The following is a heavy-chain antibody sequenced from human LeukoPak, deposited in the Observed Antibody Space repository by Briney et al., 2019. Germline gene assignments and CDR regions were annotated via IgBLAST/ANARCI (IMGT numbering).Heavy chain of an antibody. CDR1: GFTFSDYS. J-gene: IGHJ1*01. Sequence: GGSLRLSCTASGFTFSDYSMNWVRQAPGKGLEWVSSISRRSRHVYYAGSVKGRSTISRDNAWNSLYLQMNSLRAEDMAVYFCVRDLLGSGSTTAYLHHWGQGTLVTVSS. CDR3: VRDLLGSGSTTAYLHH. V-gene: IGHV3-21*01. CDR2: ISRRSRHV. D-gene: IGHD1-1*01.